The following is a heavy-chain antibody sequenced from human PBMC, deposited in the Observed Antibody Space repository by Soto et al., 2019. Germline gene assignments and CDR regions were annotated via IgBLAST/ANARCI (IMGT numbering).Heavy chain of an antibody. J-gene: IGHJ4*02. Sequence: EVQLVESGGGLVQPGRSLRLSCAASGFTCDDYAMHWVRQAPGKGLEWVSGISWNSGIIDYADSGKGRFTISRDNAKNSLYLQMNSLRAEDTALYYCAKGYSYGVLEPLGYWGQGNLVTVSS. CDR3: AKGYSYGVLEPLGY. V-gene: IGHV3-9*01. CDR2: ISWNSGII. CDR1: GFTCDDYA. D-gene: IGHD5-18*01.